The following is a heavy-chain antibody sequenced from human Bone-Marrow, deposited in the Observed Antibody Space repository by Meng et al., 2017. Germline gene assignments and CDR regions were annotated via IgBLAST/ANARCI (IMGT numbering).Heavy chain of an antibody. J-gene: IGHJ4*02. Sequence: GSLRLSCTVPGGSVSSGSYYWSWLRQPPGQGLELIGYIYYSGHTNYNPALKSRVTISADTSKNQFSLKLTSVTAADTAVYYCAREAGGTASYDYWGQGTLVTVSS. CDR2: IYYSGHT. D-gene: IGHD5-18*01. CDR1: GGSVSSGSYY. CDR3: AREAGGTASYDY. V-gene: IGHV4-61*01.